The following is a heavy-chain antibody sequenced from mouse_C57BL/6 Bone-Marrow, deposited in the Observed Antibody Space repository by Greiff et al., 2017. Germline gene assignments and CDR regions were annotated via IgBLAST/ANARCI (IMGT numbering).Heavy chain of an antibody. CDR1: GYSITSGYY. J-gene: IGHJ2*01. Sequence: VQLVESGPGLVKPSQSLSLTCSVTGYSITSGYYWNWIRQFPGNKLEWMGYISYDGSNNYNPSLKNRISITRDTSKNQFFLKLNSVTTEDTATYYCARGAIYYYGSSYDWGQGTTLTVSS. CDR2: ISYDGSN. D-gene: IGHD1-1*01. V-gene: IGHV3-6*01. CDR3: ARGAIYYYGSSYD.